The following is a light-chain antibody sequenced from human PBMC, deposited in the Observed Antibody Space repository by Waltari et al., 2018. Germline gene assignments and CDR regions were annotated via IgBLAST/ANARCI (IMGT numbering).Light chain of an antibody. CDR1: SSDVGSYNL. V-gene: IGLV2-23*01. CDR3: CSYAGSTTLV. J-gene: IGLJ3*02. CDR2: EAT. Sequence: QSALTQPASVSGSPGQSITISCTGTSSDVGSYNLVSWYQHHPGKAPKLLIDEATKRPSGVSKRFAGSKSANTASLTISGLQAEDEADYYCCSYAGSTTLVFGGGTNLTVL.